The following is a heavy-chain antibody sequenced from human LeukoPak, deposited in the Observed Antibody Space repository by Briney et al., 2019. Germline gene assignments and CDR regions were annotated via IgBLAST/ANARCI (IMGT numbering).Heavy chain of an antibody. CDR1: GYTFTSYY. D-gene: IGHD6-13*01. J-gene: IGHJ3*02. CDR2: INPSGGST. Sequence: GASVKVSCKASGYTFTSYYMHWVRQAPGQGLEWMGIINPSGGSTSYAQKFQGRVTMTRDTPTSTVYMELSSLRSEDTAVYYCARDQEQQLVRSDAFDIWGQGTMVTVSS. CDR3: ARDQEQQLVRSDAFDI. V-gene: IGHV1-46*03.